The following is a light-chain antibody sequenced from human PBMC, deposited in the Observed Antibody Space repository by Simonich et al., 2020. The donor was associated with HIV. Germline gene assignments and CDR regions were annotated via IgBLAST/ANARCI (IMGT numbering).Light chain of an antibody. CDR2: VAS. J-gene: IGKJ4*01. CDR1: QSISSN. CDR3: QQYNNWPPVLT. Sequence: EIVLTQSPATLSVSPGERATLSCSASQSISSNLVWYQQKSGQAPRLLIYVASTRATGSPARFSVSGSGTDFTLTISSLQSEDFAVYFCQQYNNWPPVLTFGGGTKVEIK. V-gene: IGKV3-15*01.